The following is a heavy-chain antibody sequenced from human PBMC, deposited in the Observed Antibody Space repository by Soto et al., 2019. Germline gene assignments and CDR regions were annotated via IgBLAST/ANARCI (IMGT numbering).Heavy chain of an antibody. CDR3: ASGGLRFLEWLPNYYYGMDV. D-gene: IGHD3-3*01. CDR2: ISSSSSYI. V-gene: IGHV3-21*01. J-gene: IGHJ6*02. CDR1: GFTFSSYS. Sequence: RLSCAASGFTFSSYSMNWVRQAPGKGLEWVSSISSSSSYIYYADSVKGRFTISRDNAKNSLYLQMNSLRAEDTAAYYCASGGLRFLEWLPNYYYGMDVWGQGTTVTVSS.